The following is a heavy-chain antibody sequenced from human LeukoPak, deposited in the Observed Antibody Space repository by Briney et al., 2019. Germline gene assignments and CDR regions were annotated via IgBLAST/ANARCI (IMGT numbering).Heavy chain of an antibody. CDR2: ISYDGRNK. J-gene: IGHJ5*02. CDR3: AKDELPGIAAAATYNWFDP. CDR1: GITFSLYG. D-gene: IGHD6-13*01. V-gene: IGHV3-30*02. Sequence: GGSLRLSCAASGITFSLYGMHWVRQAPGKGLEWVAFISYDGRNKYYADSVKGRFTISRDNSKNTLSLQMNSLRAEDTAVYYCAKDELPGIAAAATYNWFDPWGQGTLVTVSS.